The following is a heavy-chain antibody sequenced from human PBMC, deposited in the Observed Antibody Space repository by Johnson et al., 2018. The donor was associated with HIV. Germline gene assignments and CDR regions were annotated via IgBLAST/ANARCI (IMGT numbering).Heavy chain of an antibody. Sequence: VQLVESGGGLVQPGRSLRLSCAASGFTFSSYAMSWVRQAPGKGLEWVSAISGSGGSTNYADSVKGRFTMSRDNSKSKLNLQMNSLRAEDTAIYYCAKEDNLGVWYSDAFDVWGQGTVVTVSS. D-gene: IGHD6-19*01. CDR3: AKEDNLGVWYSDAFDV. CDR2: ISGSGGST. J-gene: IGHJ3*01. CDR1: GFTFSSYA. V-gene: IGHV3-23*04.